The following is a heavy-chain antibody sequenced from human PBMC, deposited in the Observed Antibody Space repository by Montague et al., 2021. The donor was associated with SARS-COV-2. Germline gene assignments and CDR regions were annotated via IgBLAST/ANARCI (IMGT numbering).Heavy chain of an antibody. CDR2: ILSGGGTT. Sequence: SLRLSCAASGFIFRKSWTSWVRQAPGKGLEWVGRILSGGGTTYYAEPVKGRFSISRDDSENKLFLQMNSLATEDTAVYYCIREYWGVVSWGQGTLVTVSS. D-gene: IGHD3-3*01. CDR3: IREYWGVVS. V-gene: IGHV3-15*01. J-gene: IGHJ5*02. CDR1: GFIFRKSW.